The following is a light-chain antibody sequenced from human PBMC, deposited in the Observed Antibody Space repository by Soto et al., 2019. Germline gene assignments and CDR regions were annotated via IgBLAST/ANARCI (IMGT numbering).Light chain of an antibody. CDR3: SSYTSSINYV. Sequence: SALAXPTSVSGSPGRSITISCTGTSNDITLYNYVSWYQQYPGKAPKLIIYQVTNRPSGVSTRFSGSKSGNTASLTISGLQAEDEADYYCSSYTSSINYVFGTGTKVTVL. CDR2: QVT. V-gene: IGLV2-14*01. J-gene: IGLJ1*01. CDR1: SNDITLYNY.